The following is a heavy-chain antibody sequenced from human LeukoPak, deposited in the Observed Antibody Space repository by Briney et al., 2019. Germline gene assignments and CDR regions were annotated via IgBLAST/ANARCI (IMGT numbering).Heavy chain of an antibody. D-gene: IGHD2-15*01. CDR2: ISGSDDGT. Sequence: PGGSLRLSCAASGFTFDDYGMSWVRQIPGKGLEWVSAISGSDDGTYYADSVKGRFTISRDNSRNTLYLQMNTLRAEDTVVYFCAKSPVSSCRGSFCYPFDYWGQGNLVTVSS. J-gene: IGHJ4*02. CDR3: AKSPVSSCRGSFCYPFDY. V-gene: IGHV3-23*01. CDR1: GFTFDDYG.